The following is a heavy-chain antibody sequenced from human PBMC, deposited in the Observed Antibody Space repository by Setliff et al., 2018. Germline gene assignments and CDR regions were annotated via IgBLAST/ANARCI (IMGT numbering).Heavy chain of an antibody. D-gene: IGHD2-15*01. CDR2: IYDSGSS. V-gene: IGHV4-39*01. J-gene: IGHJ5*02. CDR1: GGSVSNSGFF. CDR3: GRGFSRIEGWGNWFDP. Sequence: SETLSLICTVSGGSVSNSGFFWGWLRQAPGKGLEWIGNIYDSGSSNYNASLKSRLIITRDTSKNQISLKLTSVTAADTAVYYCGRGFSRIEGWGNWFDPWG.